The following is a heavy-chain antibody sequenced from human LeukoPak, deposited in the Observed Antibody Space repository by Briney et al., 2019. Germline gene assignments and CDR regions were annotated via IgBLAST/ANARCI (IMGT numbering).Heavy chain of an antibody. Sequence: GGSLRLSCAASGFTFSSYAMSWVRQAPGKGLEWVSGINWNGGSTGYADSVKGRFTISRDNAKNSLYLQMNSLRAEDTALYHCARDTASPYYYGSGGYGMGVWGQGTTVTVSS. CDR1: GFTFSSYA. D-gene: IGHD3-10*01. V-gene: IGHV3-20*01. CDR2: INWNGGST. J-gene: IGHJ6*02. CDR3: ARDTASPYYYGSGGYGMGV.